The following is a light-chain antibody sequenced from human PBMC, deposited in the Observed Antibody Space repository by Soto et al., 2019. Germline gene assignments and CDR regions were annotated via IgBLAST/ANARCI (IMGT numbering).Light chain of an antibody. CDR1: GSNIGAGYD. V-gene: IGLV1-40*01. CDR3: QSYDSSLSGYV. J-gene: IGLJ1*01. Sequence: QSVLTQPPSVAGAPGQRGTISRTGSGSNIGAGYDVHWYQHLPGTAPKLLIYSHRNRPSGVPDRFSGSKSGTSASLAITGLQAEDEVDYYCQSYDSSLSGYVFGTGTKVTVL. CDR2: SHR.